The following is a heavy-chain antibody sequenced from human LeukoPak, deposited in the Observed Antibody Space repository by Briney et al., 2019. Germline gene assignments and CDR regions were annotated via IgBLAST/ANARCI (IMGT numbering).Heavy chain of an antibody. V-gene: IGHV4-61*02. J-gene: IGHJ6*03. CDR2: IYTSGST. D-gene: IGHD1-1*01. CDR1: GGSISSGSYY. Sequence: SETLSLTCTVSGGSISSGSYYWSWIRQPAGKGLEWIGRIYTSGSTNYNPSLKSRVTISVDTSKNQFSLKLSSVTAADTAVYYCATTTNSYYYYYYMDVWGKGTTVTVSS. CDR3: ATTTNSYYYYYYMDV.